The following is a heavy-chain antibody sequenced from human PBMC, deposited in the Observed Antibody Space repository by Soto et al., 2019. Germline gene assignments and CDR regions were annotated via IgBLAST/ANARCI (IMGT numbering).Heavy chain of an antibody. V-gene: IGHV1-69*02. J-gene: IGHJ4*02. Sequence: QVQLVQSGAEVKKPGSSVKVSCKASGGTFSSYTISWVRQAPGQGLEWMGRIIPILGIANYAQKFQGRVTITADKSTSTADMELSSLRSEDTAVYYCAGGYSSSWYDFDYWGQGTLVTVSS. D-gene: IGHD6-13*01. CDR3: AGGYSSSWYDFDY. CDR1: GGTFSSYT. CDR2: IIPILGIA.